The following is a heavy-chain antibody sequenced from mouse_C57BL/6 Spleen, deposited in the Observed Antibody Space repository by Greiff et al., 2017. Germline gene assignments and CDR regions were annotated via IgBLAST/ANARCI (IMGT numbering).Heavy chain of an antibody. V-gene: IGHV14-2*01. CDR1: GFNIKDYY. J-gene: IGHJ2*01. CDR2: IDPEDGET. Sequence: EVMLVESGAELVKPGASVKLSCTASGFNIKDYYMHWVKQRTEQGLEWIGRIDPEDGETKYAPKFQGKATITADTSSNTAYLQLSSLTSEDTAVXYCARATTSHYFDYWGQGTTLTVSS. D-gene: IGHD1-1*01. CDR3: ARATTSHYFDY.